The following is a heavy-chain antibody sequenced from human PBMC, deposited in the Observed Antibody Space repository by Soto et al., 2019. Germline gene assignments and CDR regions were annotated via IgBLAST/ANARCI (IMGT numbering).Heavy chain of an antibody. Sequence: EVQLVESGGGLVQPGGSLRLSCAASGLSFSSYWMSWVRQAPGKGLEWVANINQDGSQEWYVDSVKGRFTISRDNAKNSLYLQMNSLSDDDTAVYYCAKAPRGSGRDYYFDSWGQGTLITVSS. V-gene: IGHV3-7*05. J-gene: IGHJ4*02. D-gene: IGHD3-10*01. CDR1: GLSFSSYW. CDR3: AKAPRGSGRDYYFDS. CDR2: INQDGSQE.